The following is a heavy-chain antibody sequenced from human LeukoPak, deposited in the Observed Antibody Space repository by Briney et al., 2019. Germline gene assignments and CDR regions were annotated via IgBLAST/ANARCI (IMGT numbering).Heavy chain of an antibody. V-gene: IGHV4-39*01. J-gene: IGHJ4*02. CDR3: ARPAEIGVGVDY. CDR2: IYYSGST. Sequence: KASETLSLTCTVSGGSISSSSYYWGWIRQPPGKWLEWIGSIYYSGSTYYNPSVKSRVTISVDTSKNQFSLKLSSVTAADTAVYYCARPAEIGVGVDYWGQGTLVTVSS. CDR1: GGSISSSSYY. D-gene: IGHD3-3*01.